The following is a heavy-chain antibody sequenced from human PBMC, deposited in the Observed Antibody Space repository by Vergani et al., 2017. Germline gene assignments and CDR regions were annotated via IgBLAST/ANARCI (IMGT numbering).Heavy chain of an antibody. D-gene: IGHD6-6*01. V-gene: IGHV3-9*02. CDR1: GFTSAGYA. CDR3: AKDLGTSSGGGWFDP. J-gene: IGHJ5*02. Sequence: VQLEESGGGLVLPGRSLRLSCVASGFTSAGYAMHWVRQAPGKGLEWVSGISWNSNSIGYADSVKGRFTISRDNAKNSLYLQMNRLRAEDTALYYCAKDLGTSSGGGWFDPWGQGTLVTVSS. CDR2: ISWNSNSI.